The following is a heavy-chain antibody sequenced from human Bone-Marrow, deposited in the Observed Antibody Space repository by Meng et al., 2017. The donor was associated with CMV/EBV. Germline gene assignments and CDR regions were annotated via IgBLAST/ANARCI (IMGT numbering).Heavy chain of an antibody. J-gene: IGHJ6*02. D-gene: IGHD2-2*02. Sequence: SVKVSCKASGGTFSSYAITWVRQAPGQGLEWMGGIIPIFGIGKYAQKFQGRVTITTDESTTTAYMELSSLRSEDTAVYYCARGGGYCSSTSCYRSAAYYYYGMDVWGQGTTVTVSS. V-gene: IGHV1-69*05. CDR3: ARGGGYCSSTSCYRSAAYYYYGMDV. CDR1: GGTFSSYA. CDR2: IIPIFGIG.